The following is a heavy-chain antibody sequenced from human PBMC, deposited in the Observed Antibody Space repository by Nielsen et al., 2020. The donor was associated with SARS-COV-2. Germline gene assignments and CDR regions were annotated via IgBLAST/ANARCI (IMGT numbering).Heavy chain of an antibody. Sequence: SQTLSLTCAVYGGSFSGYYWSWIRQPPGKGLEWIGEINHSGSTNYNPSLKSRVTISVDTSKNQFSLKLSSVTAADTAVYYCARLWQLHYFDYWGQGTLVTVSS. D-gene: IGHD6-6*01. CDR3: ARLWQLHYFDY. CDR1: GGSFSGYY. V-gene: IGHV4-34*01. J-gene: IGHJ4*02. CDR2: INHSGST.